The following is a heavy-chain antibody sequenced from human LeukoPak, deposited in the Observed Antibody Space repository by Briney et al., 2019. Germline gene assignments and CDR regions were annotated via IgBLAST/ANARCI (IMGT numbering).Heavy chain of an antibody. CDR2: INHSGST. CDR1: GGSFSGYY. CDR3: ARGKGVLRYFDWLLSPNWFDP. Sequence: SETLSLTCAVYGGSFSGYYWSWIRQPPGKGLEWIGEINHSGSTNYNPSLKSRVTISVDMSKNQFSLKLSSVTAADTAVYYCARGKGVLRYFDWLLSPNWFDPWGQGTLVTVSS. D-gene: IGHD3-9*01. V-gene: IGHV4-34*01. J-gene: IGHJ5*02.